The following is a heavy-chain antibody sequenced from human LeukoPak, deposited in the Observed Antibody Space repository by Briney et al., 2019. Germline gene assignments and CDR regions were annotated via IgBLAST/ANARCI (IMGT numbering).Heavy chain of an antibody. CDR1: GFTFSSYS. J-gene: IGHJ4*02. Sequence: PGGSLRLSCAASGFTFSSYSMNWVRQAPGKGLEWVSSIGGDSNHIYYADSVKGRFTISRDNADNSLHLQMNGLRAEDTAIYYCARDTYSRWQTDYWGQGTLVTVSS. CDR2: IGGDSNHI. V-gene: IGHV3-21*01. CDR3: ARDTYSRWQTDY. D-gene: IGHD4-23*01.